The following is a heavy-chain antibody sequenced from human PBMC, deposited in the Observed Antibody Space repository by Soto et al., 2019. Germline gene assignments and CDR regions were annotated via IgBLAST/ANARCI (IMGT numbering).Heavy chain of an antibody. CDR3: AREHEEQLAKQLVQYYNGIDV. CDR1: GGSFSGYY. J-gene: IGHJ6*02. Sequence: SETLSLTCAVYGGSFSGYYWSWIRQPPGKGLEWIGEINHSGSTNYNPSLKSRVTISVDTSKNQCSLKLSSVTAADTAVYYCAREHEEQLAKQLVQYYNGIDVWGQGTTVTVSS. D-gene: IGHD6-6*01. CDR2: INHSGST. V-gene: IGHV4-34*01.